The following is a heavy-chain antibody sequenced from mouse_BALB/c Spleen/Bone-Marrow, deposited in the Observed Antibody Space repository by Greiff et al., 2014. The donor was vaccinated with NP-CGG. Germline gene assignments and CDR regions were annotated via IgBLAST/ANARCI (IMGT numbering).Heavy chain of an antibody. V-gene: IGHV1-69*02. J-gene: IGHJ3*01. D-gene: IGHD1-1*01. CDR1: GYTFTSYW. CDR2: IYPSDSYT. Sequence: QVQLQQPGAELVRPGASVKLSCEASGYTFTSYWINWVKQRPGQGLQWIGNIYPSDSYTNYNQKFKDKATLTVDKSSSTAYMQLSSPTSEDSAVYYCTRGDYYGSSSFAYWGQGTLVTVST. CDR3: TRGDYYGSSSFAY.